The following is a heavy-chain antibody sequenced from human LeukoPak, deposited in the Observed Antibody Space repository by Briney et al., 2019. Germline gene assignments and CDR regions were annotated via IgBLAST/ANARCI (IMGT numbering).Heavy chain of an antibody. D-gene: IGHD5-12*01. J-gene: IGHJ4*02. CDR2: INPNSGGT. CDR1: GYTFTGYY. V-gene: IGHV1-2*02. CDR3: ARVYSGYDYVDY. Sequence: ASVKVSCKASGYTFTGYYMHWVRQAPGQGLEWMGWINPNSGGTNYAQKFQGRVSMTRDTSISTAYMELSRLRSDDTAVYYCARVYSGYDYVDYWGQGTLVTVSS.